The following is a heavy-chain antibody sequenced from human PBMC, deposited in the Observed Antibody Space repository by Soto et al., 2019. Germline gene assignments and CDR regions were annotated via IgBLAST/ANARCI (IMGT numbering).Heavy chain of an antibody. V-gene: IGHV4-39*01. J-gene: IGHJ6*02. CDR2: IYYSGST. CDR1: GGSISSSSYY. Sequence: PSETLSLTCTVSGGSISSSSYYWGWIRQPPGKGLEWIGSIYYSGSTYYNPSLKSRVTISVDTSKNQFSLKLSSVTAADTAVYYCEAWIERGELYYYYYGMDVWGQGTTVTVSS. CDR3: EAWIERGELYYYYYGMDV. D-gene: IGHD1-7*01.